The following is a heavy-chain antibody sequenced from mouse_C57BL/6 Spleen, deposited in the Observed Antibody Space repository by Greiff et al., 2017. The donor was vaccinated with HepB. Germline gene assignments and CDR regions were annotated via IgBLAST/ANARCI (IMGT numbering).Heavy chain of an antibody. CDR2: IYPGDGDT. D-gene: IGHD3-3*01. J-gene: IGHJ2*01. Sequence: QVQLKQSGAELVKPGASVKISCKASGYAFSSYWMNWVKQRPGKGLEWIGQIYPGDGDTNYNGKFKGKATLTADKSSSTAYMQLSSLTSEDSAVYFCARYRDSPYYFDYWGQGTTLTVSS. V-gene: IGHV1-80*01. CDR3: ARYRDSPYYFDY. CDR1: GYAFSSYW.